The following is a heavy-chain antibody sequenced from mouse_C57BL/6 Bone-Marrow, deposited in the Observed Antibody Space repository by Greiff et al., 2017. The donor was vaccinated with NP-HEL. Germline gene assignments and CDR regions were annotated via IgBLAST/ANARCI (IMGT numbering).Heavy chain of an antibody. Sequence: EVKLMESEGGLVQPGSSMKLSCTASGFTFSDYYMAWVRQVPEKGLEWVANINYDGSSTYYLDSLKSRFIISRDNAKNILYLQMSSLKSEDTATYYCARGWSKTAMDYWGQGTSVTVSS. D-gene: IGHD2-5*01. V-gene: IGHV5-16*01. J-gene: IGHJ4*01. CDR1: GFTFSDYY. CDR3: ARGWSKTAMDY. CDR2: INYDGSST.